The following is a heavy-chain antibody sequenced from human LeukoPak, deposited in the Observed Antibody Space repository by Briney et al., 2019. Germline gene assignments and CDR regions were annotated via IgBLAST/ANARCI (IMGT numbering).Heavy chain of an antibody. CDR1: GGSISSYY. J-gene: IGHJ6*03. CDR3: ARVASVSSYGSSFRRYYYMDV. CDR2: IHHSGST. D-gene: IGHD5-18*01. V-gene: IGHV4-59*01. Sequence: SETLSITCTVSGGSISSYYWSRIRQPPGKGLEWTGYIHHSGSTNYNPSLKSRVTILVDTTKNQFSLKLSSVTAADTAVYYCARVASVSSYGSSFRRYYYMDVWGKGTTVTVSS.